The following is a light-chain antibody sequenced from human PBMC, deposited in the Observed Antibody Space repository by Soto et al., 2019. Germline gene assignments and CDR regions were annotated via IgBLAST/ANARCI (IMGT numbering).Light chain of an antibody. CDR3: QQSSTNPWT. Sequence: DIPMTQSPSSLSASIGDRVTISCRASQSVSYLNWYQQKPGKAPKLLIFRASTLRSDVPSRFSGSGSGTDFTLTFTSLQPEGFVTYFCQQSSTNPWTFGQGPKVEIK. CDR2: RAS. V-gene: IGKV1-39*01. CDR1: QSVSY. J-gene: IGKJ1*01.